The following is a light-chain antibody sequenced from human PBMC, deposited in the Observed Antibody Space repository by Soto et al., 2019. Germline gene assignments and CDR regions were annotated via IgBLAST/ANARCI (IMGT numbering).Light chain of an antibody. CDR1: SSDVGGYNY. V-gene: IGLV2-14*01. CDR2: DVS. Sequence: QSALTQPASVSGSPGQSITISCTGTSSDVGGYNYVSWYQQHPGKAPKLMIYDVSNRPSGVSNRFSGSKSGNTASLTISGLQAEDESDSYCSSYTSSSPYVVFGGGTKLTVL. CDR3: SSYTSSSPYVV. J-gene: IGLJ2*01.